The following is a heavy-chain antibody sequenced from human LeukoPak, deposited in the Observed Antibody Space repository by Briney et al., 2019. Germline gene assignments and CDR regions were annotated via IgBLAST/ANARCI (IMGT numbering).Heavy chain of an antibody. CDR2: INPSGGST. Sequence: GASVKVSCTASGYTFTSYYMHWVRQAPGPGLEWMGIINPSGGSTTYAQKFQGGVTMTRDTSTSTVYMELSSLRSEDTAVYYCARSGAPRNNFGDYRGDYWGQGTLVTVSS. V-gene: IGHV1-46*01. CDR1: GYTFTSYY. J-gene: IGHJ4*02. CDR3: ARSGAPRNNFGDYRGDY. D-gene: IGHD4-17*01.